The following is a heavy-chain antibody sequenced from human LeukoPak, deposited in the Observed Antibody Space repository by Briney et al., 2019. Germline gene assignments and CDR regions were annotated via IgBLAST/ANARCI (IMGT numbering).Heavy chain of an antibody. Sequence: PSETLSLTCAVYGGSFSGYYWSWIRQPPGKGLEWIGEINHSGSTNYNPSLKSRVTISVDTSKNQFSLKLSSVTAADTAVYYCAGGSDSPIEASPSYYFDYWGQGTLVTVSS. CDR1: GGSFSGYY. V-gene: IGHV4-34*01. CDR2: INHSGST. CDR3: AGGSDSPIEASPSYYFDY. J-gene: IGHJ4*02.